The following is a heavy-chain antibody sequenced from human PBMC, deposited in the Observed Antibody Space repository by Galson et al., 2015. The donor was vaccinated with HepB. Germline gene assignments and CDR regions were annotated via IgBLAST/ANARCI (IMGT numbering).Heavy chain of an antibody. CDR2: ISAYNGNT. V-gene: IGHV1-18*01. J-gene: IGHJ5*02. CDR3: ARPGAVGSSSWDNWFDP. CDR1: GYTFTSYG. Sequence: SVKVSCKASGYTFTSYGISWVRQAPGQGLEWMGWISAYNGNTNYAQKLQGRVTMTTDTSTSTAYMELRSLRSDDTAVYYCARPGAVGSSSWDNWFDPWGQGTLVTVSS. D-gene: IGHD6-13*01.